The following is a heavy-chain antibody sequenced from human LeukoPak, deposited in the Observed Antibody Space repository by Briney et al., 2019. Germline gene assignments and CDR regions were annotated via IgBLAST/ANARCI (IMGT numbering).Heavy chain of an antibody. D-gene: IGHD2-2*01. CDR2: IYHNSST. Sequence: SETLSLTCSVSGYSISSGYYWGWIRQPPGKGLEWIGSIYHNSSTYYSPSLKSRVTISLDTSKNQFSLNLTSVTAADTAVYYCTRYPTNGPFDYWGQGTLVTVSS. J-gene: IGHJ4*02. V-gene: IGHV4-38-2*01. CDR3: TRYPTNGPFDY. CDR1: GYSISSGYY.